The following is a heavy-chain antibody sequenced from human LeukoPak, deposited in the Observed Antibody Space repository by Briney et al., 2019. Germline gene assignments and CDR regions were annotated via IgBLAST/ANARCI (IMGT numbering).Heavy chain of an antibody. CDR1: GYTFTGYY. CDR2: INPNSGGT. J-gene: IGHJ5*02. D-gene: IGHD3-22*01. Sequence: ASVKVSCKASGYTFTGYYMHWVRQAPGQGLEWMGWINPNSGGTNYAQKFQGRVTMTRDTSISTAYMELSRLRSDDTAVYYCAREFTYYYVSSGSRWFDPWGQGTLVTASS. CDR3: AREFTYYYVSSGSRWFDP. V-gene: IGHV1-2*02.